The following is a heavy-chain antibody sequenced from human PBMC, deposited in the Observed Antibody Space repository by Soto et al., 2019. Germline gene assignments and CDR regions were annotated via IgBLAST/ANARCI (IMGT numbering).Heavy chain of an antibody. CDR3: ARGFPPLIVLVPTVSGNWFDP. Sequence: ASVKVSCKASGYTFTSYYMHWVRQAPGQGLEWMGIINPSGGSTSYAQKFQGRVTMTRDTSTSTVYMELSSLRSEDTAVYYCARGFPPLIVLVPTVSGNWFDPWGQGTLVTVSS. D-gene: IGHD2-2*01. CDR1: GYTFTSYY. V-gene: IGHV1-46*01. CDR2: INPSGGST. J-gene: IGHJ5*02.